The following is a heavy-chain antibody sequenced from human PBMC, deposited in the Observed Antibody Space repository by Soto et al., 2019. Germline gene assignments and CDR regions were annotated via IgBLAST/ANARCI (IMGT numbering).Heavy chain of an antibody. CDR2: ISGSGDTI. CDR1: GFTFSSYA. V-gene: IGHV3-23*01. CDR3: AKSRGNYFGAFDM. Sequence: EVQILEYGGGLIQPGGSLRLSRAASGFTFSSYAMSWVRQAPEKGLEWVSGISGSGDTIYYTDSVRGRFTISRDNSRSTLFLQMNSLRGDDTARYYCAKSRGNYFGAFDMWGQGTMVTVSS. D-gene: IGHD1-26*01. J-gene: IGHJ3*02.